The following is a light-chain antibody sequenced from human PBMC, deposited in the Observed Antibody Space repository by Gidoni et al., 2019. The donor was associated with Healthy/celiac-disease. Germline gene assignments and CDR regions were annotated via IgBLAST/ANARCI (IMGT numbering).Light chain of an antibody. CDR2: AAS. CDR1: NSISSY. CDR3: QQSYSTLYT. V-gene: IGKV1-39*01. J-gene: IGKJ2*01. Sequence: DIQMTQSPSSLAASVGDRVTITCRASNSISSYFNWYQQKPGKAPKLLFYAASSLQSGVPSRFSGSGSGTDFTLTISSLQPEDFATYYCQQSYSTLYTFGQGTKLEIK.